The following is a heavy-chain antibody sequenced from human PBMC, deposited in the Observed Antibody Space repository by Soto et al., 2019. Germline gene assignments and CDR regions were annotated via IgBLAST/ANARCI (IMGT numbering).Heavy chain of an antibody. Sequence: QVRLQESGPGLVKPSQTLSLTCTVSGGSIGRSDYYWSWIRQPPGKGLEWIGYIYYSGSTHYNPSHTSRLHISVDPSNNQFALKLTSVTAADTALYYWSRSRILARPSDWFDPCGQRTLVTVSS. CDR1: GGSIGRSDYY. J-gene: IGHJ5*02. CDR3: SRSRILARPSDWFDP. D-gene: IGHD1-20*01. V-gene: IGHV4-30-4*01. CDR2: IYYSGST.